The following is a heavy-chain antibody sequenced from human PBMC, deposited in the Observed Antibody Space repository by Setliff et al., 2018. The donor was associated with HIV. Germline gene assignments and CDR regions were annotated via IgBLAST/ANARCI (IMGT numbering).Heavy chain of an antibody. V-gene: IGHV4-39*07. CDR3: AREGGGYSGTYFNFPFDS. J-gene: IGHJ4*02. Sequence: ASETLSLTCAVSGVTFSSNNYYWGWIRQPPGKGLEWIGTVFYSGSTSYSPPLKSRVTMSIDTSTNQFSLKLNSVTAADMATYYCAREGGGYSGTYFNFPFDSWGQGTLVTVSS. D-gene: IGHD1-26*01. CDR1: GVTFSSNNYY. CDR2: VFYSGST.